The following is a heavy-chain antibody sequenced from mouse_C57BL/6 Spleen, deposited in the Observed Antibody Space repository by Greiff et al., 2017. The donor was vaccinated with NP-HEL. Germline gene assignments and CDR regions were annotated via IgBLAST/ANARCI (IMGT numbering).Heavy chain of an antibody. CDR3: ARDRETAQATSYFDY. D-gene: IGHD3-2*02. Sequence: DVMLVESGGGLVKPGGSLKLSCAASGFTFSSYAMSWVRQTPEKRLEWVATISDGGSYTYYPDNVKGRFTISRDNAKNNLYLQMSHLKSEDTAMYYCARDRETAQATSYFDYWGQGTTLTVSS. J-gene: IGHJ2*01. V-gene: IGHV5-4*01. CDR1: GFTFSSYA. CDR2: ISDGGSYT.